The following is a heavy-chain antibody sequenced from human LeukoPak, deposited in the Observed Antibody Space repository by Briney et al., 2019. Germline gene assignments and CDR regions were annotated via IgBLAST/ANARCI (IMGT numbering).Heavy chain of an antibody. CDR1: GFTFSSYA. Sequence: GGSLRLSCAASGFTFSSYAMHWVRQAPGKGLEWVAVISYDGSNKYYADSVKGRFTISRDNSKNTLYLQMNSLRAEDTAVYYCARDTSPGVAGTDYFGYWGQGTLVTVSS. CDR2: ISYDGSNK. D-gene: IGHD6-19*01. CDR3: ARDTSPGVAGTDYFGY. J-gene: IGHJ4*02. V-gene: IGHV3-30*04.